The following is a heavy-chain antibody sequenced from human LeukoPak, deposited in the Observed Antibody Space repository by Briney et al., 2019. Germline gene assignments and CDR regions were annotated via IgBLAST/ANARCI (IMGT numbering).Heavy chain of an antibody. V-gene: IGHV1-69*04. CDR1: GGTFSSYA. J-gene: IGHJ3*01. D-gene: IGHD5-18*01. CDR2: IVPILGIA. CDR3: ARDQGDNSYGYYAIWYAFDV. Sequence: ASVKVSCKASGGTFSSYAISWVRQAPGQGLEWMGRIVPILGIANYAQEFQGRLIITADKATSSAYMELSSLRSEDTAVYYCARDQGDNSYGYYAIWYAFDVWGQGTMVTVSS.